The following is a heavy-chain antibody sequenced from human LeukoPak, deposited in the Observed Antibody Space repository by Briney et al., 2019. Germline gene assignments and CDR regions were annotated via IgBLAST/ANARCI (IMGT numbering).Heavy chain of an antibody. Sequence: ASVKVSCKASGYTFTGYYMHWVRQAPGQGLEWMGRINPNTGGTNYAQKFQGRVTVTRDTSISTAYMEVSRLRSDDTAVYYCAKDHLRGESTGGYHFDYWGQGTLVTVSS. J-gene: IGHJ4*02. CDR1: GYTFTGYY. CDR2: INPNTGGT. D-gene: IGHD5-18*01. CDR3: AKDHLRGESTGGYHFDY. V-gene: IGHV1-2*06.